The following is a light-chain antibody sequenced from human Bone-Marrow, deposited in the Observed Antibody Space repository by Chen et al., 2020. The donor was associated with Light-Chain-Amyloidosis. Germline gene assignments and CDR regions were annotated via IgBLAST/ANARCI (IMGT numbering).Light chain of an antibody. CDR2: AAS. V-gene: IGKV1-9*01. CDR1: QGISSY. J-gene: IGKJ3*01. CDR3: QQFNSYRFT. Sequence: DIQLTQSPSFLSASVGDRVTITCRASQGISSYLAWYQQKPGKAPKLLIYAASTLQSGVPSRFSGSGSGTDFTLTISSLQPEDFATYYCQQFNSYRFTFGPGTKVDIK.